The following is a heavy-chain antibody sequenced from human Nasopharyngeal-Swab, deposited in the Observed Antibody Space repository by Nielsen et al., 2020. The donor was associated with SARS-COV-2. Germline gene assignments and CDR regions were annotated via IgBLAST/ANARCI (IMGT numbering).Heavy chain of an antibody. CDR1: GFTVSSNY. V-gene: IGHV3-53*01. Sequence: GESLKISCAASGFTVSSNYMSWVRQAPGKGLEWVSVIYSGGSTYYADSVKGRFTISRDNSKNTLYLQMNSLRAEDTAVYYCTHYCSGGSCYSDYYYGMDAWGQGTTVTVSS. CDR2: IYSGGST. D-gene: IGHD2-15*01. CDR3: THYCSGGSCYSDYYYGMDA. J-gene: IGHJ6*02.